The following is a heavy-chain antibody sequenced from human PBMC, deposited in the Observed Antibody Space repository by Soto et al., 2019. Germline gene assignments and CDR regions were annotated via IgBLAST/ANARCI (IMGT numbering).Heavy chain of an antibody. J-gene: IGHJ6*02. V-gene: IGHV5-51*01. Sequence: GESLKISCKGSGYTFTTYCIGWVRQMPGKGLQWMGIIHPGDSETRYSASFQRQVTISADMSISTAYLQWSSLKASHTAMYYCVRMGYCDPTSCYVPSYYYSAMDVWCEGTTVTSS. CDR3: VRMGYCDPTSCYVPSYYYSAMDV. CDR2: IHPGDSET. D-gene: IGHD2-2*01. CDR1: GYTFTTYC.